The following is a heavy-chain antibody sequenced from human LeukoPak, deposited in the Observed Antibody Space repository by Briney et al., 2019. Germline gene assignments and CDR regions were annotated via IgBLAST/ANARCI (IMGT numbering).Heavy chain of an antibody. CDR3: AREATVVTVDY. D-gene: IGHD4-23*01. CDR2: ISSSGSTI. Sequence: GGSLRLSCAASGFTFSDYYMSWIRQAPGKGLEGVSYISSSGSTIYYADSVKGRFTISRDNAKNSLYLQMNSLRAEDTAVYYCAREATVVTVDYWGQGTLVTVSS. V-gene: IGHV3-11*01. CDR1: GFTFSDYY. J-gene: IGHJ4*02.